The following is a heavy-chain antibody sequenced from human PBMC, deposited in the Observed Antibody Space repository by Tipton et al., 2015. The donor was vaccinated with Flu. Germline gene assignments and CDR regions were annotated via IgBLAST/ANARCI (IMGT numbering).Heavy chain of an antibody. J-gene: IGHJ3*01. V-gene: IGHV4-59*02. CDR2: VYDGTGST. D-gene: IGHD1-1*01. CDR1: GAAVSDYY. CDR3: ARIFVIPQRGAGFDV. Sequence: TLSLTCLVSGAAVSDYYWNFIRQVPGKGLEWIAYVYDGTGSTKYNPSLESRVAIATDASKNQVSLRLSSVTAADTAVYYCARIFVIPQRGAGFDVWGQGAMVTVSS.